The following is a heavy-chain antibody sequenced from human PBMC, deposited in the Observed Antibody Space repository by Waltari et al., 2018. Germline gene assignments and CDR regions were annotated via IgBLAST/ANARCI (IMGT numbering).Heavy chain of an antibody. D-gene: IGHD1-26*01. CDR1: GYSFTSYW. V-gene: IGHV5-51*01. J-gene: IGHJ1*01. CDR2: IYPGDSDT. Sequence: EVQLVQSGAEVKKPGESLKISCKGSGYSFTSYWIGWVRQMPGKGLEWMGIIYPGDSDTRYSPSVQGKGTSSADKSISTAYRQWSSLKASDTAMYYCARPRPLYSGSYYGYFQHWGQGTLVTVSS. CDR3: ARPRPLYSGSYYGYFQH.